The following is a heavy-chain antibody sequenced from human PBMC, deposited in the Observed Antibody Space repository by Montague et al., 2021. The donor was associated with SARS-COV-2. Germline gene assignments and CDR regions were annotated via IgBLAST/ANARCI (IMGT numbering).Heavy chain of an antibody. D-gene: IGHD4-23*01. CDR2: ISSSSSSI. Sequence: SLRLSCAASGFTFSDYDMHWLRQAAGQGLEWVSFISSSSSSIFYADSVKGRFTISRDNAKNSLYLQMNSLRAEDTAIYYCAREVPTVVKIDCWGQGTLVTVSS. J-gene: IGHJ4*02. V-gene: IGHV3-21*01. CDR1: GFTFSDYD. CDR3: AREVPTVVKIDC.